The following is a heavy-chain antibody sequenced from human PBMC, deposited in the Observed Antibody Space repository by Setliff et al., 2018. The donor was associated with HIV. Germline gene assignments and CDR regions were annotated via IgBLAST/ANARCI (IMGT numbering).Heavy chain of an antibody. CDR2: ISSSGNTI. CDR3: ATLARFAPDY. Sequence: GGSLRLSCAASGFSINNYDMNWVRQAPGKGLEWVAHISSSGNTIYYADSVRGRFTVSRDNAQNSLYLQMIRLRAEDTALYYCATLARFAPDYWSQGTQVTVSS. V-gene: IGHV3-48*03. CDR1: GFSINNYD. J-gene: IGHJ4*02.